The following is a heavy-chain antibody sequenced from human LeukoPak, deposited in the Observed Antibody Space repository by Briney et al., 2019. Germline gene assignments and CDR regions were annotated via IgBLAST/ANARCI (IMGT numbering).Heavy chain of an antibody. Sequence: GGSLRLSCEASGFIFSSYGMQWVRQAPGRGLEWVAVLWYDGSNEHCADSVKGRFTLSRDNSKNTLYLQMNSLRAEDTAVYYCARDNRGGTLDYWGQGTLVTVSS. D-gene: IGHD2-15*01. CDR3: ARDNRGGTLDY. J-gene: IGHJ4*02. V-gene: IGHV3-33*01. CDR2: LWYDGSNE. CDR1: GFIFSSYG.